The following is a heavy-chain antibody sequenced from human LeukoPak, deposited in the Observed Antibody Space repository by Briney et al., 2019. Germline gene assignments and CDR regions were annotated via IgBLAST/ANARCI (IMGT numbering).Heavy chain of an antibody. CDR2: ISAYNGNT. CDR3: ARRGGAKTYYYGSGSSVDHYYYMDV. J-gene: IGHJ6*03. V-gene: IGHV1-18*01. CDR1: GYTFTSYG. D-gene: IGHD3-10*01. Sequence: ASVKVSCKASGYTFTSYGISWVRQAPGQGLEWMGWISAYNGNTNYAQKLQGRVTMTTDTSTSTAYMELRSLRSDDTAVYYCARRGGAKTYYYGSGSSVDHYYYMDVWGKGTTVTVSS.